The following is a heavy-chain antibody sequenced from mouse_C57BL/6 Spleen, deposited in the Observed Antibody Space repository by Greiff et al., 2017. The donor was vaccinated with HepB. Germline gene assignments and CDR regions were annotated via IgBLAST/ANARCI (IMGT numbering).Heavy chain of an antibody. Sequence: VQLQQSGPELVKPGASVKMSCKASGYTFTDYNMHWVKQSHGKSLEWIGYINPNNGGTSYNQKFKGKATLTVNKSSSTAYMELRSLTSEDSAVYYCARDEDYDFAWFAYWGQGTLVTVSA. CDR2: INPNNGGT. J-gene: IGHJ3*01. D-gene: IGHD2-4*01. V-gene: IGHV1-22*01. CDR3: ARDEDYDFAWFAY. CDR1: GYTFTDYN.